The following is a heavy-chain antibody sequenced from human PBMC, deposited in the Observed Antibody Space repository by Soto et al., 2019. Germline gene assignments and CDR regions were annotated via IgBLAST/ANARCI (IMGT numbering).Heavy chain of an antibody. CDR3: AKDPPIGLDLIFDY. J-gene: IGHJ4*02. CDR2: IKQDGSDK. CDR1: GFTFSSYW. Sequence: GGSLRLSCAASGFTFSSYWLSWVRQAPGKGLEWVANIKQDGSDKYYVASEKGRFTSASNNAKHSLFLQMNSLGADDAAVYCCAKDPPIGLDLIFDYWGQGTLVTVSS. V-gene: IGHV3-7*01. D-gene: IGHD2-21*01.